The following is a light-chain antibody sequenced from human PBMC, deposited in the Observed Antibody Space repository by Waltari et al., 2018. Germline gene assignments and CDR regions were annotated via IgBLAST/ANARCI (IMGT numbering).Light chain of an antibody. Sequence: SYELTQQHSVSVSPGQTARITCSGDALTKQFAFWYQQKSGQAPVVVIYKDTERPSGIPDRISGSSSGTTVTLTISGAQAEDEADYYCQSGDSSGVVVFGGGTKLTVL. CDR1: ALTKQF. CDR2: KDT. CDR3: QSGDSSGVVV. J-gene: IGLJ2*01. V-gene: IGLV3-25*03.